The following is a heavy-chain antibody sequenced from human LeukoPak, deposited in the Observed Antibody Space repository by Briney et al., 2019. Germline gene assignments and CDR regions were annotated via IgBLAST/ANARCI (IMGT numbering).Heavy chain of an antibody. CDR3: AKGPGNWIANFDY. V-gene: IGHV3-23*01. J-gene: IGHJ4*02. D-gene: IGHD2-2*03. CDR1: GFTFSSYA. Sequence: GGSLDLSRAASGFTFSSYARSGGGQAPGKGREGVSSIGGSGDSTYYADSVKGRFTISRDNSKNTLYLQMSSLRAGDTAVYYCAKGPGNWIANFDYWGQGTLVTVSS. CDR2: IGGSGDST.